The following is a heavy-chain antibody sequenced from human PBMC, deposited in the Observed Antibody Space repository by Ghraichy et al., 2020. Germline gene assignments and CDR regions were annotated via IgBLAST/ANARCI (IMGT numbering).Heavy chain of an antibody. J-gene: IGHJ3*02. V-gene: IGHV3-48*02. D-gene: IGHD1-26*01. CDR1: GFTFSSYS. Sequence: GSLRLSCAASGFTFSSYSMNWVRQAPGKGLEWVSYISSSSNTIYYADSVKGRFTISRDNAKNSLYLQMNSLRDEDTAVYYCTRDRLEEWQLLRYAFDNWGQGTMVTVSS. CDR3: TRDRLEEWQLLRYAFDN. CDR2: ISSSSNTI.